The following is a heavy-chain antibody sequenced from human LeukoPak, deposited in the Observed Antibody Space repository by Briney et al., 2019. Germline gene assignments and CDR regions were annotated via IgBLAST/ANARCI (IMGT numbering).Heavy chain of an antibody. CDR2: IYYSGST. CDR1: GGSISSYY. D-gene: IGHD2-2*01. J-gene: IGHJ5*02. CDR3: ARLRNCCSSTSCPNNWFDP. Sequence: SETLSLTCTVSGGSISSYYWSWIRQPPGKGLEWIGYIYYSGSTNYNPSLKSRVTISVDTSKNQFSLKLSSVTAADTAVYYCARLRNCCSSTSCPNNWFDPWGQGTLVTVSS. V-gene: IGHV4-59*08.